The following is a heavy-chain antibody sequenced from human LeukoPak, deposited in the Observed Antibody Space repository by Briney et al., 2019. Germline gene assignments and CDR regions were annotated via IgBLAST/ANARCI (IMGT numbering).Heavy chain of an antibody. CDR2: INPNSGGT. CDR3: ARVPQGYYDSSGYYGGEFDY. J-gene: IGHJ4*02. D-gene: IGHD3-22*01. V-gene: IGHV1-2*02. Sequence: ASVKVSCKASGYTFTGYYMLWVRQAPGQGLEWMGWINPNSGGTNYAQKFQGRVTMTRDTSISTAYMELSRLRSDDTAVYYCARVPQGYYDSSGYYGGEFDYWGQGTLVTVSS. CDR1: GYTFTGYY.